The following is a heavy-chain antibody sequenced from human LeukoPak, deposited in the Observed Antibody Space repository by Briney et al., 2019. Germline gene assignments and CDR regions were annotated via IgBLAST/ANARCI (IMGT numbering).Heavy chain of an antibody. Sequence: GGSLRLSCAASAFTFSSYGLFWVRQAPGKGLEWVAFIEYDGSNKYYADSVKGRFTISRDNSKNTLYLQMNSLRAEDTAVYYCARGKSGYTYGIDYWGQGTLVTVSS. CDR3: ARGKSGYTYGIDY. D-gene: IGHD5-18*01. J-gene: IGHJ4*02. CDR2: IEYDGSNK. CDR1: AFTFSSYG. V-gene: IGHV3-33*07.